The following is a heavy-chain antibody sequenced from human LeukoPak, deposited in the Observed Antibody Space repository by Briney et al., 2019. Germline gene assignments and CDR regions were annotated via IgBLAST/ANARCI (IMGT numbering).Heavy chain of an antibody. D-gene: IGHD2-21*02. CDR2: ISYSGRT. J-gene: IGHJ4*02. CDR3: ARLKSYCGGDCYPDQFHN. Sequence: SETLSLTCTVSGVSITSSDFYWGWLRQPPGKGLGWIATISYSGRTYYNPSLKTRLTISVDTSKNQFSLKLLSVAAADTAVYYCARLKSYCGGDCYPDQFHNWGQGTLVTVSS. V-gene: IGHV4-39*01. CDR1: GVSITSSDFY.